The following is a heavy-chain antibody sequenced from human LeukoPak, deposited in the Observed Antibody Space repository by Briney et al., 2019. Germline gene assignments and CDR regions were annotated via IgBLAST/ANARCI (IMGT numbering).Heavy chain of an antibody. CDR2: ISSSSAYI. CDR3: ARDPGGVTMGYYGMEV. D-gene: IGHD4/OR15-4a*01. J-gene: IGHJ6*02. Sequence: GGSLTLSCPASGFTVSSKYMSWVRQAAGKGLEWVSSISSSSAYIYYAESGKGRFPISRDNGKNSLYMQMNNLRAEDTAVFYCARDPGGVTMGYYGMEVWGQGTTVTVSS. V-gene: IGHV3-21*01. CDR1: GFTVSSKY.